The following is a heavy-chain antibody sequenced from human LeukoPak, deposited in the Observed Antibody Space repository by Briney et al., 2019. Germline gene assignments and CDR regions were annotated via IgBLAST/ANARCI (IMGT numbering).Heavy chain of an antibody. CDR3: TRENGGDGYRGGTFDI. D-gene: IGHD5-24*01. Sequence: GTSLRLSCAASGFTFSSYGMNWVRQAPGKGLEWVAVLWYDGSKKYYVDSVKGRFTISRDSSKNTVDLQMDSLRAEGTALYYCTRENGGDGYRGGTFDIWGQGTMVTVSS. V-gene: IGHV3-33*01. J-gene: IGHJ3*02. CDR1: GFTFSSYG. CDR2: LWYDGSKK.